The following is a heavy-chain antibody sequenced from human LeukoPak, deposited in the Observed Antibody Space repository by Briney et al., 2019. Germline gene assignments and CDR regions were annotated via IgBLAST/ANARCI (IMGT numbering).Heavy chain of an antibody. CDR2: ISLNSGII. V-gene: IGHV3-9*01. CDR1: GFNFDAYA. J-gene: IGHJ6*02. CDR3: TKDIGKFYTSGWNYFSMDV. Sequence: GGSLRLSCAASGFNFDAYATHWVRQAPGKGLEWVSSISLNSGIIDYADSVKGRFTISRDNAKNSLYLQMNSLRAEDTALYYCTKDIGKFYTSGWNYFSMDVWGQGTTVTVSS. D-gene: IGHD6-19*01.